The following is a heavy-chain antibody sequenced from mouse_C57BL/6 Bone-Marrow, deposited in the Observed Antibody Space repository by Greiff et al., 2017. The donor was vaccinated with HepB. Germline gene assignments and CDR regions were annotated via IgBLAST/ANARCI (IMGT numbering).Heavy chain of an antibody. D-gene: IGHD2-10*02. CDR3: VTMRYGNYPYAMDY. Sequence: DAGGGLVQPKGSLKLSCAASGFTFNTYAMHWVRQAPGKGLEWVARIRSKSSNYATYYADSVKDRFTISRDDSQSMLYLQMNNLKTEDTAMYYCVTMRYGNYPYAMDYWGQGTSVTVSS. V-gene: IGHV10-3*01. CDR2: IRSKSSNYAT. J-gene: IGHJ4*01. CDR1: GFTFNTYA.